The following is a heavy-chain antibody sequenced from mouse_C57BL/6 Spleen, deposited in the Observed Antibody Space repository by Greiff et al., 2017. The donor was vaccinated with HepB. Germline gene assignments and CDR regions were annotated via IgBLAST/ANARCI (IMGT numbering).Heavy chain of an antibody. J-gene: IGHJ2*01. D-gene: IGHD3-3*01. CDR1: GYTFTSYW. V-gene: IGHV1-50*01. Sequence: QVQLQQPGAELVKPGASVKLSCKASGYTFTSYWMQWVNQRPGQGLEWIGEIDPSDSYTNYNQKFKGKATLTVDTSSSTAYMQLSSLTSEDSAVYYCARRRDWYFDYWGQGTTLTVSS. CDR3: ARRRDWYFDY. CDR2: IDPSDSYT.